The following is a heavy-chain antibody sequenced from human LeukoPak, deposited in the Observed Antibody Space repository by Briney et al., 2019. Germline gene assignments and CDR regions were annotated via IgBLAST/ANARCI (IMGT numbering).Heavy chain of an antibody. J-gene: IGHJ4*02. CDR3: ARSQGNNAWSYFDS. Sequence: SETLSLTCTVSGGSISGSSYYWGWIRQPPGKGLEWIGYIYYTGSTNYNPSLKSRVTISVDTPKNQFSLKLSSVITADTAVYYCARSQGNNAWSYFDSWGQGSLVTVSS. V-gene: IGHV4-61*05. CDR1: GGSISGSSYY. D-gene: IGHD2-2*01. CDR2: IYYTGST.